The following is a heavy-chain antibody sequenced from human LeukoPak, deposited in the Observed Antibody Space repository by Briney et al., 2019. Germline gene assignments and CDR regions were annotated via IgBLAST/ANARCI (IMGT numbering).Heavy chain of an antibody. CDR3: ARRAGAYSHPYDY. CDR2: IYSDNT. CDR1: GFTFNGHW. D-gene: IGHD4/OR15-4a*01. J-gene: IGHJ4*02. Sequence: PGGSLRLSCEASGFTFNGHWMHWVRQAPGKGLEWVSFIYSDNTHYSDSVKGRFTISRDNSKNTLYLQMNSLRAEDTAVYYCARRAGAYSHPYDYWGQGTLVTVSS. V-gene: IGHV3-53*01.